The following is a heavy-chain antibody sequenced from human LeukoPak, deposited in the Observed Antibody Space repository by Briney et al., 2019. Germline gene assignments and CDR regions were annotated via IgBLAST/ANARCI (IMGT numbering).Heavy chain of an antibody. Sequence: PGGSLRLSCAASGFTFTDYYMSWIRQAPGKGLEWLSYISSSGSTIYYADSVKGRFTISRDNAKNSLYLQMNSLRAEDTAVYYCARDIAVDPIGGYYYYYMDVWGKGTTVTISS. V-gene: IGHV3-11*01. CDR2: ISSSGSTI. CDR3: ARDIAVDPIGGYYYYYMDV. D-gene: IGHD6-19*01. CDR1: GFTFTDYY. J-gene: IGHJ6*03.